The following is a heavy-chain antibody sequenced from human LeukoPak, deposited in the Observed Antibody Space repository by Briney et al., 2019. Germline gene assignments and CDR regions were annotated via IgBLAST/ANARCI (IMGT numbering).Heavy chain of an antibody. J-gene: IGHJ5*02. CDR1: GYTFTGYY. CDR2: INPNSGGT. Sequence: ASVKVSCKASGYTFTGYYMHWVRQAPGQGLEWMGWINPNSGGTNYAQKFQGRVTMTRDTSISTAYMELSRLRSDDTAVYYCARDLERMAVAVWFDPWGQGTLVTVSS. CDR3: ARDLERMAVAVWFDP. D-gene: IGHD6-19*01. V-gene: IGHV1-2*02.